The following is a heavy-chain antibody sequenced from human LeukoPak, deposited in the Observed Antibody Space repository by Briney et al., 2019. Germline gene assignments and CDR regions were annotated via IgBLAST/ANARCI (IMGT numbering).Heavy chain of an antibody. CDR1: GYTFTSYD. Sequence: GASVKVSCKASGYTFTSYDINWVRQATGQGLEWMGIINPSGGSTSYAQKFQGRVTMTRDTSTSTVYMELSSLRSEDTAVYYCARSDRDGYNFDYWGQGTLVTVSS. CDR2: INPSGGST. CDR3: ARSDRDGYNFDY. V-gene: IGHV1-46*01. D-gene: IGHD5-24*01. J-gene: IGHJ4*02.